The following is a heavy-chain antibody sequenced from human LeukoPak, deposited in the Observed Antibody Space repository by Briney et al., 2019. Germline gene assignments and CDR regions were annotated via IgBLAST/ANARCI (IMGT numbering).Heavy chain of an antibody. D-gene: IGHD6-6*01. CDR2: IYPADSDV. V-gene: IGHV5-51*01. CDR3: TRRAPGITAGREIDY. CDR1: GYSFTTYW. J-gene: IGHJ4*02. Sequence: GESLKISCKGSGYSFTTYWIGWVRQMPGKGLEWMGIIYPADSDVKYSPSFQGQVTISADKSISTAYLQWSSLNASDTAMYYCTRRAPGITAGREIDYWGQGTLVTVSS.